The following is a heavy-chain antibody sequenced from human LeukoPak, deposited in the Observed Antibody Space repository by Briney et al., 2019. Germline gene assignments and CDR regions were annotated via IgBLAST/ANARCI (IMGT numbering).Heavy chain of an antibody. CDR3: TTVGFNDVQH. CDR2: IKSKTDGGTT. J-gene: IGHJ4*02. CDR1: GFTFSDAW. Sequence: GGSLRLSCAASGFTFSDAWMSWVRQAPGKGLEWVGRIKSKTDGGTTDYAAPVKGRFTISRDDSKNTLYLQMSGLKIDDTAVYYCTTVGFNDVQHWGQGTLVTVSS. D-gene: IGHD1-1*01. V-gene: IGHV3-15*05.